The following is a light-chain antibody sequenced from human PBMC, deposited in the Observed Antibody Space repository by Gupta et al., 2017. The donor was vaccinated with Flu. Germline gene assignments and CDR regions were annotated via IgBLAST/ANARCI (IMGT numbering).Light chain of an antibody. CDR3: QQSDGIPLT. V-gene: IGKV1-39*01. CDR2: ATS. Sequence: DIQMTQSPSSLSASVGDRVTITCRARQSISDYLNWYQQKPGKAPKLLIYATSGLQSGVPSRFSGSGSGTDFTLTISSLQPEDFATYYCQQSDGIPLTFGGGTKVEIK. J-gene: IGKJ4*01. CDR1: QSISDY.